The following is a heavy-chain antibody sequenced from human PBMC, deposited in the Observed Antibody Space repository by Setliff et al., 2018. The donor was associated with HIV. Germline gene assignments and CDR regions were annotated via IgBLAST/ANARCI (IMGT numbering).Heavy chain of an antibody. J-gene: IGHJ4*02. CDR2: INPNSGDT. CDR3: AREGRMTKRFDY. CDR1: GYTFISYG. D-gene: IGHD3-10*01. V-gene: IGHV1-2*04. Sequence: GASVKVSCKASGYTFISYGISWVRQAPGQGLEWMGWINPNSGDTNYAQKFQGWVTMTRDTSISTAYMELSRLRSDDTAVYYCAREGRMTKRFDYWGQGTLVTVSS.